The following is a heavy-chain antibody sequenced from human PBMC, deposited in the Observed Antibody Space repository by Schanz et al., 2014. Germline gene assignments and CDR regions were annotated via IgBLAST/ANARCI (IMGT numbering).Heavy chain of an antibody. Sequence: EVQLLESGGGWVQPGGSLRLSCAASGFTFSSYAMTWVRQAPGMGLEWVSAISGRDGSTYYADSVRGRFTISRDNSKNTLYLQMDSLRAEDTAVYFCAKKVPAYNPFDSWGQGTLVTVSS. CDR2: ISGRDGST. CDR3: AKKVPAYNPFDS. CDR1: GFTFSSYA. V-gene: IGHV3-23*01. J-gene: IGHJ4*02. D-gene: IGHD1-1*01.